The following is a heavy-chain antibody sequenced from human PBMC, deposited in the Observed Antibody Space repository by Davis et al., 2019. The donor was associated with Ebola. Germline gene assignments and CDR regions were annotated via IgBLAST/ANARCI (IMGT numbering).Heavy chain of an antibody. D-gene: IGHD2-15*01. V-gene: IGHV4-59*08. CDR3: ARQLVVAATPYYFDY. CDR2: IYYSGST. Sequence: PGGSLRLSCTVSGGSISSYYWSWIRQPPGKGLEWIGYIYYSGSTNYNPSLKSRVTISVDTSKNQFSLKLSSVTAADTAVYYCARQLVVAATPYYFDYWGQGTLVTVSS. J-gene: IGHJ4*02. CDR1: GGSISSYY.